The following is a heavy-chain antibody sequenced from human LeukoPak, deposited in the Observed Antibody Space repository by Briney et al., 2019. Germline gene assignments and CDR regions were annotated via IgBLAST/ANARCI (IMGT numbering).Heavy chain of an antibody. CDR2: IRYDGSNK. CDR3: AREQYSGSYGFDY. J-gene: IGHJ4*02. CDR1: GFTFSSYG. Sequence: SGGSLRLSCAASGFTFSSYGMHWVRQAPGKGLEWVAFIRYDGSNKYYADSVKGRFTISRDNSKNTLYLQMNSLRAEDTAVYYCAREQYSGSYGFDYWGQGTLVTVSS. V-gene: IGHV3-30*02. D-gene: IGHD1-26*01.